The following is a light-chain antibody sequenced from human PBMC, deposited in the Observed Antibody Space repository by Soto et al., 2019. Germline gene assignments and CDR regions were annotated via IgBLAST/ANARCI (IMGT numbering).Light chain of an antibody. CDR1: QSISSW. CDR3: QQYNSYSWT. CDR2: DAS. V-gene: IGKV1-5*01. Sequence: DIQMTQSPSTLSASVGDRVTITCRASQSISSWLAWYQQKPGKAPKLLIYDASSLESGVPSRFSGSGSGTEITLPISRLQPDYFATYYCQQYNSYSWTFGQGTKVEIK. J-gene: IGKJ1*01.